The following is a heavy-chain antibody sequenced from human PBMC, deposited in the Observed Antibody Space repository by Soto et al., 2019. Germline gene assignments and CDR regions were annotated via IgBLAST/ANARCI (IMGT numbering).Heavy chain of an antibody. CDR2: ITEDGSGT. V-gene: IGHV3-74*01. CDR3: VRGTNGWRGMDY. Sequence: GSLRLSGATSGFTFSSYPIHWVRQAPGKGPVWVSRITEDGSGTTYADSVKGRFTVTRDNAKNTMYLQMSGLGAEDTAVYHCVRGTNGWRGMDYWGQGTLVTVSS. CDR1: GFTFSSYP. J-gene: IGHJ4*02. D-gene: IGHD2-8*01.